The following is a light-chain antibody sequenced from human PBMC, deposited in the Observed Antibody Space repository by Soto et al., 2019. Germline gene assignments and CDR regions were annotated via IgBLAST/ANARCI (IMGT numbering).Light chain of an antibody. V-gene: IGKV3-11*01. CDR2: DAS. Sequence: EIVLTQSPGTLSLSPGERASLSCRASQTVARSYLAWYQQKPGQAPRLLIYDASNRATGIPARFSGSGSGTDFTLTISSLEPEDFAVYYCQQRSNWQVTFGQGTRLEI. CDR3: QQRSNWQVT. CDR1: QTVARSY. J-gene: IGKJ5*01.